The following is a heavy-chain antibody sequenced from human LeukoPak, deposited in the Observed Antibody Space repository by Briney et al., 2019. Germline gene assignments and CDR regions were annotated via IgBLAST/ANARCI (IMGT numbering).Heavy chain of an antibody. D-gene: IGHD6-6*01. J-gene: IGHJ4*02. CDR2: IKSKTDGGTT. V-gene: IGHV3-15*01. Sequence: PGGSLRLSCAASGFTFNNAWMSWVRQAPGKGLEWVGRIKSKTDGGTTDYAAPVKGRFTISRDDSKNTLYLQMNSLKTEDTAVYYCTTGHYSSSSVGFWGQGTLVTVSS. CDR1: GFTFNNAW. CDR3: TTGHYSSSSVGF.